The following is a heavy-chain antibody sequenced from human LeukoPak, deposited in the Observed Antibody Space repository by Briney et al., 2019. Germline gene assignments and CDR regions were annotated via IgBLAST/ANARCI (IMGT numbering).Heavy chain of an antibody. CDR3: ARDSGIYDSSGYYGLSYYGMDV. Sequence: GGSLRLSCAASGFSFSSYGMKWVRQAPGKGLEWFSAISGSGGSTYYADSVKGRFTISRDNYKNTLYLQMNSLRAEDTAVYYCARDSGIYDSSGYYGLSYYGMDVWGQGTTVTVSS. J-gene: IGHJ6*02. V-gene: IGHV3-23*01. CDR2: ISGSGGST. D-gene: IGHD3-22*01. CDR1: GFSFSSYG.